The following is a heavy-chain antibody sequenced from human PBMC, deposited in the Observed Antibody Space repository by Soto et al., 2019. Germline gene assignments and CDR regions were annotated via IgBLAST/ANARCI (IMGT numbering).Heavy chain of an antibody. V-gene: IGHV3-66*01. Sequence: GSLRLSXXASGFTXSSNYMSWVRXAPGXXLXWVSVIYSGGSTYYADSVKGRFTISRDNSKNTLYLQMNSLRAEDTAVYYCARTQYCSGGSCYSVAEYFQHWGQGTLVTVSS. CDR1: GFTXSSNY. J-gene: IGHJ1*01. D-gene: IGHD2-15*01. CDR2: IYSGGST. CDR3: ARTQYCSGGSCYSVAEYFQH.